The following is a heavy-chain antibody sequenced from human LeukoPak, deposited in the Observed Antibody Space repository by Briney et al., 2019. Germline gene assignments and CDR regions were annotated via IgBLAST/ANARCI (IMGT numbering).Heavy chain of an antibody. J-gene: IGHJ4*02. CDR3: AKDQEVYYYGSGSYFDY. CDR1: GFTFSSYA. D-gene: IGHD3-10*01. CDR2: LSGSGGST. V-gene: IGHV3-23*01. Sequence: GGSLRLSCAASGFTFSSYAMSWVRQAPGNGLDWVSALSGSGGSTYYADSVKGRFTISRDNSKNTLHLQMNSLRAEDTAVYYCAKDQEVYYYGSGSYFDYWGQGTLVTVSS.